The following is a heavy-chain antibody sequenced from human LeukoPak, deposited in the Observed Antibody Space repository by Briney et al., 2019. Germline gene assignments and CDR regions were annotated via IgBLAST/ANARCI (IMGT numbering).Heavy chain of an antibody. D-gene: IGHD1-1*01. CDR1: GYNFTSYW. J-gene: IGHJ6*02. V-gene: IGHV5-51*01. CDR3: ARQREGTTGTTYYYYYGMDV. CDR2: IYPGDSDT. Sequence: RESLKISCKGSGYNFTSYWIGWVRPMPGKGLEWMGIIYPGDSDTRYSPSFQGQVTISADKSISTAYLQWSSLKASDTAMYYCARQREGTTGTTYYYYYGMDVWGQGTTVTVSS.